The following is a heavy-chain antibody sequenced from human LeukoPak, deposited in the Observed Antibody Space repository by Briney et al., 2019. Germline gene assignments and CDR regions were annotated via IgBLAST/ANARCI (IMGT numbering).Heavy chain of an antibody. D-gene: IGHD2-21*02. J-gene: IGHJ4*02. Sequence: GGSLRLSCAASGFTFSSYWMSWVRQAPGRGLEWVSCINDGAGRTFYADAVRGRFTISRDNSQNTLYLHMNSLRAEDTAIYYCAKDIYCGGDCYLRAGDSWGQGTLVTVSS. CDR2: INDGAGRT. CDR1: GFTFSSYW. V-gene: IGHV3-23*01. CDR3: AKDIYCGGDCYLRAGDS.